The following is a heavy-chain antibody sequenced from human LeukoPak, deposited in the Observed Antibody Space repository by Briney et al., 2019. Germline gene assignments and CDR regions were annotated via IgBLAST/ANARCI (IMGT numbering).Heavy chain of an antibody. J-gene: IGHJ4*02. Sequence: SETLSLTCTVSGGSISSSSYYWAWIRQPPGKGLEWIGSIHYSGSTYYNPSLQSRVTISIDTSKNQFSLKLSSVTAADTALYYCARGSSSSHHPALSWGQGTLVTVSS. V-gene: IGHV4-39*07. CDR1: GGSISSSSYY. CDR3: ARGSSSSHHPALS. CDR2: IHYSGST. D-gene: IGHD6-13*01.